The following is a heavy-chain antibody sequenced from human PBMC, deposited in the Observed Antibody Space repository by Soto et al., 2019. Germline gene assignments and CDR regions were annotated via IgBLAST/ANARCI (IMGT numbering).Heavy chain of an antibody. CDR1: GGSIRSGGYY. D-gene: IGHD5-18*01. J-gene: IGHJ6*02. Sequence: TLSLTCTVSGGSIRSGGYYWSWVRQNPRRGLEWVGNIYYSGNTYYNPSLKSRLTISVDTSKNQFSLNLSSVTAADTAVYYCARDRLMATAGTARHYFGLDVWGQGTTVTVSS. CDR2: IYYSGNT. CDR3: ARDRLMATAGTARHYFGLDV. V-gene: IGHV4-31*03.